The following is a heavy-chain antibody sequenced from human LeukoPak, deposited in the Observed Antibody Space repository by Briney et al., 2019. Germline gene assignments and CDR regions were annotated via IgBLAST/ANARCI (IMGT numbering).Heavy chain of an antibody. J-gene: IGHJ5*02. CDR2: IKQDGSEK. V-gene: IGHV3-7*01. D-gene: IGHD3-3*01. Sequence: GGSLRLSCAASGFTFSSYAMSWVRQAPGKGLEWVANIKQDGSEKYYVDSVKGRFTISRDNAKNSLYLQMNSLRAEDTAVYYCAGGNTHYDFWSGYSDNWFDPWGQGTLVTVSS. CDR3: AGGNTHYDFWSGYSDNWFDP. CDR1: GFTFSSYA.